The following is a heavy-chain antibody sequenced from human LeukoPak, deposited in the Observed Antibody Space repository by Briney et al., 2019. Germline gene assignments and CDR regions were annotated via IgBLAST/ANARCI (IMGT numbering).Heavy chain of an antibody. CDR1: GFTFSSYA. CDR3: ARHPLWGGSSWYWDY. J-gene: IGHJ4*02. Sequence: GGSLRLSCAASGFTFSSYAMHWVRQAPGKGLEWVAVISYDGSNKYYVDSVKGRFTISRDNSKNTLYLQMNSLRAEDTAVYYCARHPLWGGSSWYWDYWGQGTLVTVSS. CDR2: ISYDGSNK. D-gene: IGHD6-13*01. V-gene: IGHV3-30-3*01.